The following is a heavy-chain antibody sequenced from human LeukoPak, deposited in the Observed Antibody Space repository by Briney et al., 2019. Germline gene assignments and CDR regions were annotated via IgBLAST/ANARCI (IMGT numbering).Heavy chain of an antibody. D-gene: IGHD6-13*01. V-gene: IGHV4-39*01. CDR3: ARRIAAVGEPAYFDY. CDR2: ISYSGST. CDR1: GGSISSSSYY. J-gene: IGHJ4*02. Sequence: SETLSLTCTVSGGSISSSSYYWGWIRRPPGKGLEWIGSISYSGSTYYNPSLKSRVTISVDTSKNQFSLKLSSVTAADTAVYYCARRIAAVGEPAYFDYWGQGTLVTVSS.